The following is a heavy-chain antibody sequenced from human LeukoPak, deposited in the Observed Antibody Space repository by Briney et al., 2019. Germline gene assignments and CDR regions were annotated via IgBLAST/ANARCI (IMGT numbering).Heavy chain of an antibody. Sequence: PSEILSLTCTVSGGSISCYYWSWIRQPPGKGLEWIGYIYTSGSTNYNPSLKSRVTISVDTSKNQFSLKLSSVTAADTAVYYCARHRDGPGAFDIWGQGTMVTVSS. V-gene: IGHV4-4*09. J-gene: IGHJ3*02. CDR2: IYTSGST. CDR3: ARHRDGPGAFDI. D-gene: IGHD5-24*01. CDR1: GGSISCYY.